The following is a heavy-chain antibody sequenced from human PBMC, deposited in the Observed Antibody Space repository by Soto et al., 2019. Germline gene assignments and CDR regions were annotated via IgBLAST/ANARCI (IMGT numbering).Heavy chain of an antibody. CDR3: ATGFTCSGGSCYSGYFDY. J-gene: IGHJ4*02. V-gene: IGHV1-24*01. CDR1: GYTLTELS. CDR2: FDPEDGET. D-gene: IGHD2-15*01. Sequence: ASVKVSCKVSGYTLTELSMHWVRQAPGKGLEWMGGFDPEDGETIYAQKFQGSVTMTEDTSTDTAYMELSSPRSEDTAVYYCATGFTCSGGSCYSGYFDYWGQGTLVTVSS.